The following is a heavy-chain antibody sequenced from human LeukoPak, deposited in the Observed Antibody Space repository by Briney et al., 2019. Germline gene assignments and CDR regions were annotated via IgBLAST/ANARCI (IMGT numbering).Heavy chain of an antibody. CDR1: GFTFSSYA. Sequence: GGSLRLSCAASGFTFSSYAMSWVRQAPGKGLEWVSAISGSGGSTYYADSVKGRLTISRDNSKNTLYLQMNSLRAEDTAVYYCAKDSQWIQLWLSSPDYFDYWGQGTLVTVSS. V-gene: IGHV3-23*01. D-gene: IGHD5-18*01. J-gene: IGHJ4*02. CDR3: AKDSQWIQLWLSSPDYFDY. CDR2: ISGSGGST.